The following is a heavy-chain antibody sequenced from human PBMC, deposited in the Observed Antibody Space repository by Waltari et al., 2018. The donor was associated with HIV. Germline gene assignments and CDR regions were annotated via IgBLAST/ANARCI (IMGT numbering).Heavy chain of an antibody. Sequence: QVQLVESGGGVVQYGRSLRLSCVASGFTFSSYGIHWVRQAPGKGLEWVAVIWYDGSNKYYADAVKGRFSISRDNSKNTVYLQMNSLRAEDTAEYYCARDSITVPGTFDYWGQGTLVTVSS. V-gene: IGHV3-33*01. J-gene: IGHJ4*02. CDR3: ARDSITVPGTFDY. CDR1: GFTFSSYG. D-gene: IGHD6-19*01. CDR2: IWYDGSNK.